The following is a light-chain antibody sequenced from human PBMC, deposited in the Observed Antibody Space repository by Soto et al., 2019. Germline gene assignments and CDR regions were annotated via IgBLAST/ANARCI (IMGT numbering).Light chain of an antibody. J-gene: IGKJ1*01. Sequence: DIQMTQSPSTLSASVGDRVTITCRASQTISTSLAWYQQRPGKAPNLLIYKASSLESGVPSRFSGSGSGTEFTLTISSLQPDDFATYFCQQYSTYPWTFGQGTKVEVK. CDR3: QQYSTYPWT. CDR2: KAS. CDR1: QTISTS. V-gene: IGKV1-5*03.